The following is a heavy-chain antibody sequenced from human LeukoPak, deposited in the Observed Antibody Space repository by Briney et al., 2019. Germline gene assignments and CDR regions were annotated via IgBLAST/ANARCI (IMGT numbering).Heavy chain of an antibody. CDR3: ARGAPDIVVVPAARIRYYYYGMDV. J-gene: IGHJ6*02. Sequence: ASVKVSCKASGGTFSSYAISWVRQAPGQGLEWMGGIIPIFGTANYAQKFQGRVTITADESTGTAYMELSSLRSEDTAVYYCARGAPDIVVVPAARIRYYYYGMDVWGQGTTVTVSS. D-gene: IGHD2-2*01. CDR1: GGTFSSYA. CDR2: IIPIFGTA. V-gene: IGHV1-69*13.